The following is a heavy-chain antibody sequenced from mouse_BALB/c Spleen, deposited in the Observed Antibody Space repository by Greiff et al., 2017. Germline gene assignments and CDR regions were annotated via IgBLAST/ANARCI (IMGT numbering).Heavy chain of an antibody. CDR1: GFTFSSYA. CDR3: ARAPYDGYYAWFAY. V-gene: IGHV5-6-5*01. J-gene: IGHJ3*01. D-gene: IGHD2-3*01. CDR2: ISSGGST. Sequence: EVKLQESGGGLVKPGGSLKLSCAASGFTFSSYAMSWVRQTPEKRLEWVASISSGGSTYYPDSVKGRFTISRDNARNILYLQMSSLRSEDTAMYYCARAPYDGYYAWFAYWGQGTLVTVSA.